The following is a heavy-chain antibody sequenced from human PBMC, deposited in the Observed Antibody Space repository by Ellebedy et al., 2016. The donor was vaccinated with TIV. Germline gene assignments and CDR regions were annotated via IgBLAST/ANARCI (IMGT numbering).Heavy chain of an antibody. CDR2: IKQDGSEK. CDR1: GFTFSSYA. V-gene: IGHV3-7*01. CDR3: ASEYGDYFSGY. J-gene: IGHJ4*02. Sequence: GESLKISXAASGFTFSSYAMSWVRQAPGKGLEWVANIKQDGSEKYYVDSVKGRFTISRDNAKNSLYLQINSLRAEDTAVYFCASEYGDYFSGYWGQGTLVTVSS. D-gene: IGHD4-17*01.